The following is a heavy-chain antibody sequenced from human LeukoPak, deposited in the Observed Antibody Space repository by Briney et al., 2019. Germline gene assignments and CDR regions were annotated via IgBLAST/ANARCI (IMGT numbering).Heavy chain of an antibody. V-gene: IGHV4-4*02. Sequence: SETLSLTCAVSGGSISSSNWWSWVRQPPGKGLEWIGEINHSGSTNYNPSPKSRVTISVDTSKNQFSLKLSSVTAADTAVYYCARAPATYDAFDIWGQGTMVTVSS. CDR1: GGSISSSNW. D-gene: IGHD5-12*01. CDR3: ARAPATYDAFDI. CDR2: INHSGST. J-gene: IGHJ3*02.